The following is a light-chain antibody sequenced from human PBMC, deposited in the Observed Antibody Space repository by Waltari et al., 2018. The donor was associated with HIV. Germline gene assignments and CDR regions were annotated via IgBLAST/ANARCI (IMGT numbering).Light chain of an antibody. CDR2: GAS. CDR1: QSVSTN. Sequence: EVVMTQSPAALSVSPGKRATLSCRASQSVSTNLAWYQQKSGQGPRRLLYGASTRATGIPARFSGSGSGTEVTLTISSLQSEDFAVYFCHQYDDWPPITFGQGTRLEIK. CDR3: HQYDDWPPIT. J-gene: IGKJ5*01. V-gene: IGKV3-15*01.